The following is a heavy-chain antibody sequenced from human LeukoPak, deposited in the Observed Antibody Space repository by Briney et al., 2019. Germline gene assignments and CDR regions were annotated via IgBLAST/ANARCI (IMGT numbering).Heavy chain of an antibody. CDR2: ISSSGSTI. CDR1: GFTFSSYE. J-gene: IGHJ6*03. D-gene: IGHD6-19*01. V-gene: IGHV3-48*03. Sequence: GGSLRLSCAASGFTFSSYEMNWVRQAPGKGLEWVSYISSSGSTIYYADSVRGRFTISRDNAKNSLYLQMNSLRAEDTAVYYCAREPSSGWYKNYYYYMDVWGKGTTVTISS. CDR3: AREPSSGWYKNYYYYMDV.